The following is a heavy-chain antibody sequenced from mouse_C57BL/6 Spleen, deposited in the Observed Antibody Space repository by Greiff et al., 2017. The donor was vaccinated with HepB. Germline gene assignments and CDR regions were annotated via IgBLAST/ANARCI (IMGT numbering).Heavy chain of an antibody. CDR2: IYPSDSET. J-gene: IGHJ3*01. CDR3: AIQYCGSSYAWFAY. Sequence: QVQLQQPGAELVRPGSSVKLSCKASGYTFTSYWMDWVKQRPGQGLEWIGNIYPSDSETHYNQKFKDKATLTVDKSSSTAYMQLSSLTSEDSAVYYCAIQYCGSSYAWFAYWGQGTLVTVSA. CDR1: GYTFTSYW. V-gene: IGHV1-61*01. D-gene: IGHD1-1*01.